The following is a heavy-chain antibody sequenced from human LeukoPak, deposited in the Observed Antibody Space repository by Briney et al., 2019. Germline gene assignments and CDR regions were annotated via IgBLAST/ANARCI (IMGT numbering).Heavy chain of an antibody. CDR2: IKQDGSEK. CDR1: GFTFSNYW. Sequence: GGSLRLSCAASGFTFSNYWMSWVRQAPGKGLEWVANIKQDGSEKYYVDSVEGRFTISRDNAKNSLYLQMNSLRAEDTAVYYCARRDSWDVVTPAVNFDSWGQGTLVTVSS. J-gene: IGHJ4*02. D-gene: IGHD2-2*01. V-gene: IGHV3-7*01. CDR3: ARRDSWDVVTPAVNFDS.